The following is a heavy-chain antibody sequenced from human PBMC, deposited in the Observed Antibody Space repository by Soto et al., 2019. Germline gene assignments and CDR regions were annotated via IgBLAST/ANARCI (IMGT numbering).Heavy chain of an antibody. CDR1: GYTFTGYY. Sequence: QVQLVQSGAEVKKPGASVKVSCKASGYTFTGYYMHWVRQAPGQGLEWMGWINPNSGGTNYAQKFQGRVTMTRDTSISTAYMELSRLRSDDTAVYYCARAYYDYVWGSYRPAWFDPWGQGTLVTVSS. CDR2: INPNSGGT. D-gene: IGHD3-16*02. CDR3: ARAYYDYVWGSYRPAWFDP. J-gene: IGHJ5*02. V-gene: IGHV1-2*02.